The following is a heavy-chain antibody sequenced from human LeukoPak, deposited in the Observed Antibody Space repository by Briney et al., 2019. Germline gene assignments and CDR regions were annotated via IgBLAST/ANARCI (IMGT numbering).Heavy chain of an antibody. J-gene: IGHJ6*03. V-gene: IGHV3-74*01. CDR2: INSDGSST. Sequence: GGSLRLSCAASGFTFSNYWMHWVRQAPGKGLVWVSRINSDGSSTSYADSVKGRFTISRDNAKNTLYLQMNSLRAEDTAVYYCARMSSGSYFGYYYYYMDVWGQRDHGHRLL. CDR1: GFTFSNYW. D-gene: IGHD1-26*01. CDR3: ARMSSGSYFGYYYYYMDV.